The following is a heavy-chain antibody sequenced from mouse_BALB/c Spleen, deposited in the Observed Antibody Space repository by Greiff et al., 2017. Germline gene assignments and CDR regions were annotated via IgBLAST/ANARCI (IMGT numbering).Heavy chain of an antibody. D-gene: IGHD2-3*01. V-gene: IGHV14-3*02. CDR1: GFTITDTY. CDR3: AREDGYFLFAY. J-gene: IGHJ3*01. Sequence: VHVKQSGAELVKPGASVKLSCTASGFTITDTYMHWVKQRPEQGLEWIGRIDPANGNTKYDPKFQGKATITADTSSNTAYLQLSSLTSEDTAVYYCAREDGYFLFAYWGQGTLVTVSA. CDR2: IDPANGNT.